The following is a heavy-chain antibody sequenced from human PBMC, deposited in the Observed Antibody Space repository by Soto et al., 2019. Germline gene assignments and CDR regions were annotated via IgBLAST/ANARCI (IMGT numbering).Heavy chain of an antibody. D-gene: IGHD3-9*01. CDR2: IYPDDSDT. CDR1: RYNFTNYW. CDR3: ARLPDILTGPDY. J-gene: IGHJ4*02. V-gene: IGHV5-51*01. Sequence: GESLKISCKGSRYNFTNYWISWVRQMPGKGLEWMGIIYPDDSDTRYSPSFQGQVTISADKSISTAYLQWSSLKASDTAMYYCARLPDILTGPDYWGQGTLVTVSS.